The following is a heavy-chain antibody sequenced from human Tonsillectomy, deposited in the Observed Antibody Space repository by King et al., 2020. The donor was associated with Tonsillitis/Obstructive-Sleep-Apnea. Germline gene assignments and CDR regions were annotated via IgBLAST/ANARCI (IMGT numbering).Heavy chain of an antibody. CDR1: GGSISSFY. CDR2: ISDSGST. J-gene: IGHJ6*02. V-gene: IGHV4-59*01. D-gene: IGHD7-27*01. CDR3: ARGNWGVRDG. Sequence: HVQLQESGPGLVKSSETLSLTCTVSGGSISSFYWSRIRQPPGKGLEWIGYISDSGSTNYNPSLKSRVTISLDTSKNQFSLKVNSVTAADTAVYYCARGNWGVRDGWGQGTTVTVSS.